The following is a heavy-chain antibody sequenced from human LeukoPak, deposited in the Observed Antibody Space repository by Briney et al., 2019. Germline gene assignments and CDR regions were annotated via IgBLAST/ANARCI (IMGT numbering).Heavy chain of an antibody. CDR2: IYYSGRT. Sequence: PSETLSLTCSVSGDSISRSDSYWDWIRQPPGKGLELIVTIYYSGRTYYSPSLKGRVAMSVDASNNKFSLTLRSVTAADTAVYYCARRRYYDGSGYLEWGQGTLLSVSS. D-gene: IGHD3-22*01. CDR3: ARRRYYDGSGYLE. CDR1: GDSISRSDSY. J-gene: IGHJ1*01. V-gene: IGHV4-39*01.